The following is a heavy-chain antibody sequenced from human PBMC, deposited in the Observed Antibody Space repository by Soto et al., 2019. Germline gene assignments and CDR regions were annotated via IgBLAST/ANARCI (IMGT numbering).Heavy chain of an antibody. CDR1: GFTFSSYD. J-gene: IGHJ6*02. Sequence: GGSLRLSCAASGFTFSSYDLHWVRQATGKGLEWVSGIDTGGDTYYPGSVKGRFTISRENAKNSLYLQMNSLRAEDTAVYYCAILGCGNSGCPLEGMDVWGQGTTVTVSS. CDR3: AILGCGNSGCPLEGMDV. D-gene: IGHD6-19*01. V-gene: IGHV3-13*01. CDR2: IDTGGDT.